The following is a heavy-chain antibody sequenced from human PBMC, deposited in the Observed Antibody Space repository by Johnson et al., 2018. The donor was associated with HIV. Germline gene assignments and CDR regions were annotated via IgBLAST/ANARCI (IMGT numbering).Heavy chain of an antibody. CDR3: TTGGKYSGRYTGAFDI. D-gene: IGHD1-26*01. CDR1: GFTFSSYA. V-gene: IGHV3-23*04. Sequence: VQLVESGGGLVQPGGSLRLSCAASGFTFSSYAMSWVRQAPGKGLEWVSVIYGGGNTYYADPVKGRLTISRDNSKNTLYLQMNSLKTEDTAVYYCTTGGKYSGRYTGAFDIWGQGTMVTVSS. J-gene: IGHJ3*02. CDR2: IYGGGNT.